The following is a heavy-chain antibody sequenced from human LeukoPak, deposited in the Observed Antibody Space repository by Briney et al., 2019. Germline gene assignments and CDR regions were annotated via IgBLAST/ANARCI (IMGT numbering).Heavy chain of an antibody. CDR2: INHSGST. CDR1: GGSFSGYY. CDR3: SFEGQYYYYYGMDV. Sequence: SETLSLTCAVYGGSFSGYYWSWIRQPPGKGLEWIGEINHSGSTDYNPSLKSRVTISVDTSKNQFSLKLSSVTAADTAVYYCSFEGQYYYYYGMDVWGQGTTVTVSS. V-gene: IGHV4-34*01. J-gene: IGHJ6*02.